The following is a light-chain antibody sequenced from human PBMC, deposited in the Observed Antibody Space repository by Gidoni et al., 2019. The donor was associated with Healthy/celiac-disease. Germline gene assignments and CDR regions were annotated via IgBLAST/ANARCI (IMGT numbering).Light chain of an antibody. V-gene: IGKV3-20*01. CDR3: QQYGSSPRYS. Sequence: ETVLTQSPGTLSLSPGERATVSCSASRSVSSSYLAWYQQKPGQAPRLLLYCAASRAAGIPDSLSGSGSGTDFTLTISRLEPEDFAVYYCQQYGSSPRYSFGQGTKLEIK. CDR2: CAA. J-gene: IGKJ2*03. CDR1: RSVSSSY.